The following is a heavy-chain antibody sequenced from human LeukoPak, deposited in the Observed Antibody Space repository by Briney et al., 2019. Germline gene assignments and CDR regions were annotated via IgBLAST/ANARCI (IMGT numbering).Heavy chain of an antibody. CDR1: GGSISSSSYY. V-gene: IGHV4-39*07. D-gene: IGHD3-3*01. Sequence: SETLSLTCTVSGGSISSSSYYWGWIRQPPGKGLEWIGSIYYSGSTYYNPSLKSRVTISVDTSKNQFSLKLSSVTAADTAVYYCARVPANFQNDFWSGYYKGSYWYFDLWGRGTLVTASS. CDR3: ARVPANFQNDFWSGYYKGSYWYFDL. J-gene: IGHJ2*01. CDR2: IYYSGST.